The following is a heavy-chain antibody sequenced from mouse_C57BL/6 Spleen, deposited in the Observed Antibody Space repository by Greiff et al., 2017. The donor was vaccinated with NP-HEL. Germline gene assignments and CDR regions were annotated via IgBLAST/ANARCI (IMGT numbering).Heavy chain of an antibody. J-gene: IGHJ1*03. D-gene: IGHD1-1*01. CDR1: GYTFTSYW. V-gene: IGHV1-55*01. CDR3: ARTLSAVVPYWYFDV. CDR2: IYPGSGST. Sequence: QVQLQQPGAELVKPGASVKMSCKASGYTFTSYWITWVKQRPGQGLEWIGDIYPGSGSTNYNEKFKSKATLTVDTSSSTAYMQLSSLTSEDSAVYYCARTLSAVVPYWYFDVWGTGTTVTVSS.